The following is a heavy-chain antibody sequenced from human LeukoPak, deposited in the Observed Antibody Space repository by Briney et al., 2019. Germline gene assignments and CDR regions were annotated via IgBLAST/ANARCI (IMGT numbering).Heavy chain of an antibody. V-gene: IGHV3-21*01. CDR2: ISSSSSYI. J-gene: IGHJ4*02. Sequence: KAGGSLRLSCAASGFTFSSYSMIWVRQAPGKGLEWVSSISSSSSYIYYADSVKGRFTISRDDAKNSLYLQMNSLRAEDTAVYYCARAATSYGSGSYYNGYYFDYWGQGTLVTVSS. CDR1: GFTFSSYS. CDR3: ARAATSYGSGSYYNGYYFDY. D-gene: IGHD3-10*01.